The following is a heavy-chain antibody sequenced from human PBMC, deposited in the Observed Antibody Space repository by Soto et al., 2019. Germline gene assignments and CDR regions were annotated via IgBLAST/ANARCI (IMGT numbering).Heavy chain of an antibody. D-gene: IGHD3-22*01. CDR3: ARARITMIVVVPFDH. V-gene: IGHV1-3*01. J-gene: IGHJ5*02. Sequence: GASVKVSCKASGYTFTSYAMHWVRQAPGQRLEWMGWINAGNGNTKYSQKFQGRVTITRDTSASTAYMELSSLRSEDTAVYYCARARITMIVVVPFDHWGQGTLVTVSS. CDR1: GYTFTSYA. CDR2: INAGNGNT.